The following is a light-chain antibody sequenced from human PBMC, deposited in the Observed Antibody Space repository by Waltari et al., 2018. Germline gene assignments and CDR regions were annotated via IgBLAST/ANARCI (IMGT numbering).Light chain of an antibody. V-gene: IGLV2-14*01. J-gene: IGLJ3*02. CDR2: HDS. Sequence: QSALTQPASVSGSPRQPITISCTGSSRDVAGYHFVSWYPPHPGTAPNLMTHHDSARPSWVYIHVSCSKSANTASRTSSGLQAEDEADYFSISDTASNTWVFGGGTRLTVL. CDR1: SRDVAGYHF. CDR3: ISDTASNTWV.